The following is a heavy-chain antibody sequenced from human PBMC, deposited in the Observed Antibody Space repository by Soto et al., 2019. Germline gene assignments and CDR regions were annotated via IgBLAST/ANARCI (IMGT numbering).Heavy chain of an antibody. CDR3: ARDHSPYYYYGMDV. CDR2: INPSGGST. D-gene: IGHD5-18*01. Sequence: ASVKVSCKASVYTFTSNYMHWVRQAQGQGLEWMGIINPSGGSTSYAQKFQGRVTMTRDTSTSTVYMELSSLRSEDTAVYYCARDHSPYYYYGMDVWGQGTTVTVSS. J-gene: IGHJ6*02. CDR1: VYTFTSNY. V-gene: IGHV1-46*01.